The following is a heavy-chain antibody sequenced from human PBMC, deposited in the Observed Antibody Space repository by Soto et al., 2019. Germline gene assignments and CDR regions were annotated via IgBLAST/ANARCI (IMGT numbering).Heavy chain of an antibody. CDR3: AKDNYYDSSGYYPGPCDY. V-gene: IGHV3-23*01. Sequence: PGGSLRLSCAASGFTFSSYAMSWVRQAPGKGLEWVSAISGSGGSTYYADSVKGRFTISRDNSKNTLYLQMNSLRAEDTAVYYCAKDNYYDSSGYYPGPCDYWGQGTLVTVSS. CDR2: ISGSGGST. J-gene: IGHJ4*02. CDR1: GFTFSSYA. D-gene: IGHD3-22*01.